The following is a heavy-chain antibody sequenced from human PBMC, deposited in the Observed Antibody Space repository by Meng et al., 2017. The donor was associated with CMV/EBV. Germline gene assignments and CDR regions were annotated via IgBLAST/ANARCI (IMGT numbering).Heavy chain of an antibody. V-gene: IGHV1-2*02. J-gene: IGHJ6*02. CDR1: GYTFTGYY. Sequence: SVNVSCKASGYTFTGYYMHWVRQAPGQGLEWMGWINPNSGGTNYAQKFQGRVTMTRDTAISTAYMELSRLRSDDTAVYYCARDEKVRVRGVTYYYYYGMDVWGQGTTVTVSS. CDR3: ARDEKVRVRGVTYYYYYGMDV. CDR2: INPNSGGT. D-gene: IGHD3-10*01.